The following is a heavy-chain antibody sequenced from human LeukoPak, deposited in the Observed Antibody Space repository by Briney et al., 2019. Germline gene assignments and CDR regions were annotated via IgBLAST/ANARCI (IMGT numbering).Heavy chain of an antibody. D-gene: IGHD4-11*01. CDR1: GYTFTSYG. CDR2: ISAYNGNT. CDR3: ARDHSPYYYYYMDV. V-gene: IGHV1-18*01. J-gene: IGHJ6*03. Sequence: ASVKVSCKASGYTFTSYGISLVRQAPGQGLEWMGWISAYNGNTNYAQKLQGRVTMTTDTSTSTAYMELRSLRSDDTAVYYCARDHSPYYYYYMDVWGKGTTVTVSS.